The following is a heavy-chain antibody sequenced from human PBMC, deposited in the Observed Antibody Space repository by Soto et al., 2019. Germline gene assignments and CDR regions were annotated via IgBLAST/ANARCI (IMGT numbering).Heavy chain of an antibody. Sequence: SETLSLTCTVSGGSISSGGYYWSWIRQHPGKGLEWIGYIYYSGSTYYNPSLKSRVTISVDTSKNQFSLKLSSVTAADTAVYYCARGGYCSSTSCRYHAFDIWGQGTMVTVSS. D-gene: IGHD2-2*01. CDR1: GGSISSGGYY. V-gene: IGHV4-31*03. CDR3: ARGGYCSSTSCRYHAFDI. CDR2: IYYSGST. J-gene: IGHJ3*02.